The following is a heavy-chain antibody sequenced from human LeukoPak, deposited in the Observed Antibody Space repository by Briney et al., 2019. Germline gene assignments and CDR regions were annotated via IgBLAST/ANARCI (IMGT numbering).Heavy chain of an antibody. CDR1: GFTFSSYS. V-gene: IGHV3-48*01. CDR2: ISSSSSTI. J-gene: IGHJ5*02. Sequence: PGGSLRLSCAASGFTFSSYSMNWVRQAPGKGLEWVSYISSSSSTIYYADSVKGRFTISRDNAKNSLYLQMNSLRAEDTAVYYCARCGSTSSSWYEFDPWGQGTLVTVSS. D-gene: IGHD6-13*01. CDR3: ARCGSTSSSWYEFDP.